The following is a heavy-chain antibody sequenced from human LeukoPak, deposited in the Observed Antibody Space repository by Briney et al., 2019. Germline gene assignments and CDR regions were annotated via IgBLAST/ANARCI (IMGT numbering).Heavy chain of an antibody. J-gene: IGHJ4*02. CDR3: ARDRAGYSSPI. V-gene: IGHV4-34*01. CDR1: GGSFSGYY. D-gene: IGHD6-13*01. CDR2: INHSGST. Sequence: SETLSLTCAVYGGSFSGYYWSWIRQPPGKGLEWIGEINHSGSTNYNPSLKSRVTISVDTSKNQFSLKLSSVTAADTAVYYCARDRAGYSSPIWGQGTLVTVSS.